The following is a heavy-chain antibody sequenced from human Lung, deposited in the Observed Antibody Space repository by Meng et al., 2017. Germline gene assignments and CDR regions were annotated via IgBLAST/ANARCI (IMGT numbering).Heavy chain of an antibody. J-gene: IGHJ4*02. CDR3: SWDDRAVSDY. CDR1: GFTFSSYA. Sequence: QVQLVGSGGGVVQPGRSLRLSCAASGFTFSSYAMHWVRQAPGKGLEWVAVISYDGSNKYYADSVKGRFTISRDNSKNTLYLQMNSLRAEDTAVYYCSWDDRAVSDYWGQGTLVTVSS. V-gene: IGHV3-30*01. D-gene: IGHD3-9*01. CDR2: ISYDGSNK.